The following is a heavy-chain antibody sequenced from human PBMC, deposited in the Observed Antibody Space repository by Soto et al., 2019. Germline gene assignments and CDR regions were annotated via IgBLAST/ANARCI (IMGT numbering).Heavy chain of an antibody. J-gene: IGHJ4*02. V-gene: IGHV1-69*02. CDR3: ASRGYSYGYSQWSDY. CDR1: GGTFSSYT. Sequence: QVQLVQSGAEVKKPGSSVKVSCKASGGTFSSYTISWVRQAPGQGLEWMGRIIPILGIANYAQKFQGRVTITADKSTSTAYMELSSLRSEDTAVYYCASRGYSYGYSQWSDYWGQGTLVTVSS. D-gene: IGHD5-18*01. CDR2: IIPILGIA.